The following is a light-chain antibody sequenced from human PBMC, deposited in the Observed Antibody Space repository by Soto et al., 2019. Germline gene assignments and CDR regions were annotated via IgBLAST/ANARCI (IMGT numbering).Light chain of an antibody. CDR3: QQRSNWPWLT. CDR1: QSVNNY. CDR2: DVF. Sequence: EIVLTQSPATLSLSPGERATLSCRASQSVNNYLAWYQQKPGQAPRLLIYDVFNRATGIPARFSGSGSGTDFTLTISSLEPEEFAVYYCQQRSNWPWLTFGGGTRVEIK. J-gene: IGKJ4*01. V-gene: IGKV3-11*01.